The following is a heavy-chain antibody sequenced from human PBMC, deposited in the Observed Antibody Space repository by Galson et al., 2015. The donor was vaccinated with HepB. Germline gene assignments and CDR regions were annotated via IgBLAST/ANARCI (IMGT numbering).Heavy chain of an antibody. Sequence: SVKVSCKASGYTFTSHTINWVRQAPGQGLEWMGWINTNTGNPTYAQGFTGRFVFSLDTSVSTAYLQISSLKAEDTAVYYCARRGFLEPYPPMDVWGKGTTVTVSS. D-gene: IGHD3-3*01. CDR2: INTNTGNP. J-gene: IGHJ6*04. CDR3: ARRGFLEPYPPMDV. V-gene: IGHV7-4-1*02. CDR1: GYTFTSHT.